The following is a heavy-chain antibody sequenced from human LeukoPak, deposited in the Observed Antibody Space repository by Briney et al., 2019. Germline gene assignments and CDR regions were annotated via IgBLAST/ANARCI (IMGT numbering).Heavy chain of an antibody. CDR2: INPNSGGT. CDR1: GYTFTGNF. J-gene: IGHJ6*02. D-gene: IGHD1-1*01. V-gene: IGHV1-2*02. CDR3: ARDAYRYNWRGYYYYYGMDV. Sequence: ASVKVSCKASGYTFTGNFMHWVRQAPGQGLEWMGWINPNSGGTNYAQKFQGRVTMTRDTSISTAYMELSRLRSDDTAVYYCARDAYRYNWRGYYYYYGMDVWGQGTTVTVSS.